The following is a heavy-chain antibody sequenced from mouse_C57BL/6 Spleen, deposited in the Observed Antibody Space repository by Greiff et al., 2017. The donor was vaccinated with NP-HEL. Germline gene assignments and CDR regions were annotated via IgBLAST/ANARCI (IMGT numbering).Heavy chain of an antibody. J-gene: IGHJ2*01. CDR1: GYTFTSYW. D-gene: IGHD1-1*01. CDR2: IHPNSGST. V-gene: IGHV1-64*01. CDR3: ARWVTTVVNYFDY. Sequence: QVQLQQPGAELVKPGASVKLSCKASGYTFTSYWMHWVKQRPGQGLEWIGMIHPNSGSTNYNEKFKSKATLTVDKSSSTAYMQHCNLTSEDSAVYYCARWVTTVVNYFDYWGQGTTLTVSS.